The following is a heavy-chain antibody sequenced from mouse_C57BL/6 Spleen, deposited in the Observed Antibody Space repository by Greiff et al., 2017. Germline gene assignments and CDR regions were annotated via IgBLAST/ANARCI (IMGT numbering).Heavy chain of an antibody. Sequence: VQLQQSGAELVRPGASVTLSCKASGYTFTDYYINWVKQRPGQGLEWIARIYPGSGNTYYNEKFKGKATLTAEKSSSTAYMQLSSLTAEYSAVYFCSRSTTVVAPYAMDYWGQGTSVTVSS. CDR3: SRSTTVVAPYAMDY. J-gene: IGHJ4*01. CDR2: IYPGSGNT. V-gene: IGHV1-76*01. D-gene: IGHD1-1*01. CDR1: GYTFTDYY.